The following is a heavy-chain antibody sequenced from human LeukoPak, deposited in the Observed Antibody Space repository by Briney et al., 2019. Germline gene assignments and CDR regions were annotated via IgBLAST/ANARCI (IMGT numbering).Heavy chain of an antibody. V-gene: IGHV4-39*07. CDR3: ARTTEGGYSYGYFYYYYMDV. CDR1: GGSISSSSYY. J-gene: IGHJ6*03. D-gene: IGHD5-18*01. CDR2: IYYSGST. Sequence: SETLSLTCTVSGGSISSSSYYWGWIRQPPGKGLEWIGSIYYSGSTYYNPSLKSRVTISVDTSKNQFSLKLSSVTAADTAVYYCARTTEGGYSYGYFYYYYMDVWGKGTTVTISS.